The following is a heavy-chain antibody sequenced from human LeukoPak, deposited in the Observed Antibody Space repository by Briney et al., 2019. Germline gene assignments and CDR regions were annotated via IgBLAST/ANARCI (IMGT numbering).Heavy chain of an antibody. J-gene: IGHJ4*02. D-gene: IGHD3-3*01. Sequence: ASVKVSCKVSGYTLTELSMHWVRRAPGKGLEWMGGFDPEDGETIYAQKFQGRVTMTEDTSTDTAYMELSSLRSEDTAVYYCAAYYDFWSGYYTINWGQGTLVTVSS. V-gene: IGHV1-24*01. CDR1: GYTLTELS. CDR2: FDPEDGET. CDR3: AAYYDFWSGYYTIN.